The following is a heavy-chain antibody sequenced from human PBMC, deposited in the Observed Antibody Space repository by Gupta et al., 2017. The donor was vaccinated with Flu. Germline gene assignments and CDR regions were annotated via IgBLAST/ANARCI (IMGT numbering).Heavy chain of an antibody. Sequence: EVQLVESGGGLVQPGRSLRLSCTASGFTFGDYAMRWVRQAPGKGLEWVGFIRSKAYGGTTEYAASVKGRFTISRDDSKSIAYLQMNSLKTEDTAVYYCTREPAALDSSGYYVYWGQGTLVTVSS. CDR1: GFTFGDYA. CDR2: IRSKAYGGTT. CDR3: TREPAALDSSGYYVY. J-gene: IGHJ4*02. D-gene: IGHD3-22*01. V-gene: IGHV3-49*04.